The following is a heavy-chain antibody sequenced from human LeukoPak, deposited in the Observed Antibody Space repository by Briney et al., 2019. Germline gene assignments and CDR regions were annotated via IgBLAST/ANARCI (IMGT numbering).Heavy chain of an antibody. Sequence: ASVKVSCKASGYTFTSYGISWVRQAPGQGLEWMGWISAYSGNTNYAQKFQGRVTMTTDTSTRTAYMELRSLRSDDTAVYYCARRLDIVVSIAFDIWGQGTMVTVSS. CDR1: GYTFTSYG. CDR3: ARRLDIVVSIAFDI. CDR2: ISAYSGNT. J-gene: IGHJ3*02. D-gene: IGHD5-12*01. V-gene: IGHV1-18*01.